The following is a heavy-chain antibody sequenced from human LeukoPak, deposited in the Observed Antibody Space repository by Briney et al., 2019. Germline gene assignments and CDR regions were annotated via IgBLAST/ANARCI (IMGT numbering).Heavy chain of an antibody. J-gene: IGHJ4*02. CDR3: ARTYHVLRYFDWSKAGDY. CDR2: MNPNSGNT. CDR1: GYTFTSYD. V-gene: IGHV1-8*03. Sequence: GASVKVSCKASGYTFTSYDINWVRQATGQGLEWMGWMNPNSGNTGYAQKFQGRVTITRNTSISTAYMELSSLRSEDTAVYYCARTYHVLRYFDWSKAGDYWGQGTLVTVSS. D-gene: IGHD3-9*01.